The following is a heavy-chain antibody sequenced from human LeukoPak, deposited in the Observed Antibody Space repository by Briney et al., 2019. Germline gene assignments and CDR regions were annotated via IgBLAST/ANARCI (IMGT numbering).Heavy chain of an antibody. CDR1: GGSISSYY. CDR3: ARASKLEDYYDSSGYFGY. Sequence: SETLSLTCTVSGGSISSYYWSWIRQPPGKGLEWIGYIYYSGSTNYNPSPKSRVTISVDTSKNQFSLKLSSVTAADTAVYYCARASKLEDYYDSSGYFGYWGQGTLVTVSS. D-gene: IGHD3-22*01. V-gene: IGHV4-59*01. CDR2: IYYSGST. J-gene: IGHJ4*02.